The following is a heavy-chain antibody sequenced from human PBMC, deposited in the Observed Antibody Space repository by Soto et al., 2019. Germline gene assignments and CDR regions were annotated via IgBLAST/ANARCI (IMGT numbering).Heavy chain of an antibody. CDR1: GGCLSGYY. Sequence: PSETLSLTCAVYGGCLSGYYWSWIRQPPGKGLEWIGEIDHSGRTKYSPSLKSRVTMSVDTSKNQFSLKLSSVTAADTAVYYCARWDSGDAHDSNADAFDIWGQGTMVTVSS. CDR2: IDHSGRT. CDR3: ARWDSGDAHDSNADAFDI. V-gene: IGHV4-34*01. D-gene: IGHD3-22*01. J-gene: IGHJ3*02.